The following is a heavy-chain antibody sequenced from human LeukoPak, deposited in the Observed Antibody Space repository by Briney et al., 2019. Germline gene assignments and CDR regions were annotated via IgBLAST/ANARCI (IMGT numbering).Heavy chain of an antibody. CDR2: INPNSGGT. CDR3: ASGVVPAAEGGADYFDY. V-gene: IGHV1-2*02. J-gene: IGHJ4*02. D-gene: IGHD2-2*01. Sequence: GASVKVSCKASGYTFTGYYMHWVRQAPGQGLEWMGWINPNSGGTNYAQKFQGRVTMTRDTSISTAYMELSRLRSDDTAVYYCASGVVPAAEGGADYFDYWGQGTLVTVSS. CDR1: GYTFTGYY.